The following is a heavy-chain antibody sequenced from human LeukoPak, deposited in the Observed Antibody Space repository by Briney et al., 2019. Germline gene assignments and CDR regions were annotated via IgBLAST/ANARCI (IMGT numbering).Heavy chain of an antibody. D-gene: IGHD3-10*01. Sequence: ASVKVSCKASGYTFTSYDINWVRQATGQGLEWMGWMNPNSGNTGYAQKFQGRVTMTRNTSISTAYMELSSLRSEDTAVYYCARGKIGSREYYFDYWGQGTLVTVSS. V-gene: IGHV1-8*01. CDR2: MNPNSGNT. CDR3: ARGKIGSREYYFDY. J-gene: IGHJ4*02. CDR1: GYTFTSYD.